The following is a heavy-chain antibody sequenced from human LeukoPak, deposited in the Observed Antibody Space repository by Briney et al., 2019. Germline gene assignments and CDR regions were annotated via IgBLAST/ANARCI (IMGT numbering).Heavy chain of an antibody. D-gene: IGHD3-22*01. CDR2: IIPIFGTA. V-gene: IGHV1-69*06. CDR1: GGTFSSYA. CDR3: AIGPLGDSSGYQVYYYYYMDV. J-gene: IGHJ6*03. Sequence: SVKVSCKASGGTFSSYAISWVRQAPGQGLEWMGGIIPIFGTANYAQKFQGRVTITADKSTSTAYMELSSLRSEDTAVYYCAIGPLGDSSGYQVYYYYYMDVWGKGATVTISS.